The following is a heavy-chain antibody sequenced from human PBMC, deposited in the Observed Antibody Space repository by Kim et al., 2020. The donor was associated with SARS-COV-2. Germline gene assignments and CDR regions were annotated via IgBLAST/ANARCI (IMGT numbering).Heavy chain of an antibody. CDR1: GFTFSSYA. Sequence: GGSLRLSCAASGFTFSSYAMSWVRQAPVKGLELVSAISCSGGSTYYADSVKGRFTISRDNSKNTLYLQMNSLSAEDTAVYYCAKDRRITIFGVGIKGLGGFDYWGQGTLVTVSS. CDR2: ISCSGGST. CDR3: AKDRRITIFGVGIKGLGGFDY. D-gene: IGHD3-3*01. V-gene: IGHV3-23*01. J-gene: IGHJ4*02.